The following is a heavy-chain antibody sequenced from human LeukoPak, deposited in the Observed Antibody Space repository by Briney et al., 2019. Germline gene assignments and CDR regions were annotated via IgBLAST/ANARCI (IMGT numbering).Heavy chain of an antibody. Sequence: GGSLRLSCAASGFTFDDYGMSWVRQAPGKGLEWVSAISGSGGSTYYADSVKGRFTISRDNSKNTLYLQMNSLRAEDTAVYYCAKDREAASFDYWGQGTLVTVSS. J-gene: IGHJ4*02. CDR2: ISGSGGST. CDR1: GFTFDDYG. CDR3: AKDREAASFDY. V-gene: IGHV3-23*01. D-gene: IGHD2-15*01.